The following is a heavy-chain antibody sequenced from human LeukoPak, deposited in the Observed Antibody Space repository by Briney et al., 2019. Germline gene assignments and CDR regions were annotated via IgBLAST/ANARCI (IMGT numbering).Heavy chain of an antibody. Sequence: KGLEWIGEINHSGSTNYNPSLKSRVTISVDTSKNQFSLKLSSVTAADTAVYYCARGGLYWGQGTLVTVSS. V-gene: IGHV4-34*01. CDR2: INHSGST. J-gene: IGHJ4*02. CDR3: ARGGLY.